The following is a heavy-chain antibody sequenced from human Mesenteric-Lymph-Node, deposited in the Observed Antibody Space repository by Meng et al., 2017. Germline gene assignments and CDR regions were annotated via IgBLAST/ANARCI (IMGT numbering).Heavy chain of an antibody. D-gene: IGHD2/OR15-2a*01. V-gene: IGHV3-21*01. Sequence: EVLRVESGGGVVKAGGSLRLSCAASGFTFSRYTMTWVRQAPGKGLEWISSISSSSNYIYYSDSMRGRVTISRDNVENSLHLQVNSLRAEDTAVYYCARISESRFDPWGRGTLVTVSS. CDR3: ARISESRFDP. CDR2: ISSSSNYI. CDR1: GFTFSRYT. J-gene: IGHJ5*02.